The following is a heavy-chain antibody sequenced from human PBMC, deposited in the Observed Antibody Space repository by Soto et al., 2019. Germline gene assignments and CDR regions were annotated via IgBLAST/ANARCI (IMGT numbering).Heavy chain of an antibody. CDR2: IIPIFDTA. CDR1: GGTFSSYA. CDR3: ARAFCSGGSCKKNWFDP. J-gene: IGHJ5*02. D-gene: IGHD2-15*01. Sequence: QVQLVQSGAEVKKPGSSVKVSCKASGGTFSSYAISWVRQAPGQGLEWMGGIIPIFDTANYAQKFQGRVTITADESTSTAYMELSSLRSEDTAVYYCARAFCSGGSCKKNWFDPWGQGTLVTVSS. V-gene: IGHV1-69*12.